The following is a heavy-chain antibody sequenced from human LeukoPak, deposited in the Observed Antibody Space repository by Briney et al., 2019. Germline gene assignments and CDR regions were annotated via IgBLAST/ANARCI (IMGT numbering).Heavy chain of an antibody. CDR1: GYTFTNYD. D-gene: IGHD6-19*01. J-gene: IGHJ4*02. CDR3: ARALAVAGIPLDFGY. V-gene: IGHV1-8*03. Sequence: GASVKVSCKASGYTFTNYDINWVRQATGQGLEWMGWLTPNSGNTGYAQKFQGRVTITRNTSISTAYMELSSLRSEDTAVYYCARALAVAGIPLDFGYWGQGTLVTVSS. CDR2: LTPNSGNT.